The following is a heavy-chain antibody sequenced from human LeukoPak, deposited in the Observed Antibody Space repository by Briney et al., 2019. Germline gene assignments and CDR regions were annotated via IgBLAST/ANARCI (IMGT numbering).Heavy chain of an antibody. CDR2: INPDSGGT. V-gene: IGHV1-2*02. D-gene: IGHD4-17*01. CDR3: ARDSYGDYPRLFDY. CDR1: GYTFTGYY. Sequence: GASVKVSCKTSGYTFTGYYIHWVRQAPGQGLEWMGWINPDSGGTNYAQKFQGRVTMTRDTSISTVYMELSRLRSDDTAVYYCARDSYGDYPRLFDYWGQGTLVTVSS. J-gene: IGHJ4*02.